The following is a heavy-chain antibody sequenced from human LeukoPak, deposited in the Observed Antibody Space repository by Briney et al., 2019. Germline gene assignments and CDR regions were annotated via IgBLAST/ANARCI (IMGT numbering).Heavy chain of an antibody. V-gene: IGHV4-59*10. CDR3: ARERIVVVPAARVVYYYYMDV. J-gene: IGHJ6*03. D-gene: IGHD2-2*01. Sequence: PSETLSLTCAVYGGSFSGYYWSWIRQPAGKGLEWIGRIYTSGSTNYNPSLKSRVTISVDTSKNQFSLKLSSVTAADTAVYYCARERIVVVPAARVVYYYYMDVWGKGTTVTVSS. CDR1: GGSFSGYY. CDR2: IYTSGST.